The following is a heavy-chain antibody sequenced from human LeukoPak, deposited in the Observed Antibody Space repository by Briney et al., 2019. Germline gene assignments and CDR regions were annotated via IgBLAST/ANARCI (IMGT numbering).Heavy chain of an antibody. CDR2: INHGGST. J-gene: IGHJ5*02. Sequence: SETLSLTCAVYGGSFSGYYWSWIRQPPGKGLEWIGEINHGGSTNYNPSLKSRVTISVDTSKNQFSLKLSSVTAADTAVYYCARGSSSSWYWFDPWGQGTLVTVSS. D-gene: IGHD6-13*01. CDR3: ARGSSSSWYWFDP. CDR1: GGSFSGYY. V-gene: IGHV4-34*01.